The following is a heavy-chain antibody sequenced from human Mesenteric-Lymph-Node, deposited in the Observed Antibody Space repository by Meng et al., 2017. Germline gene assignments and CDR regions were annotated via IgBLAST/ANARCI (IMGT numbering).Heavy chain of an antibody. D-gene: IGHD6-19*01. Sequence: VQLDGAGQGRVKPSETLSITCPVSGGSISSSHWWSWVRQPPGKGLEWIGEIYHSGTTNYNPALESRITMSLDKSKNQFSLRLSSVTAADTAMYYCASLTQWLAPFWGQGTLVTVSS. CDR3: ASLTQWLAPF. J-gene: IGHJ4*02. V-gene: IGHV4-4*02. CDR2: IYHSGTT. CDR1: GGSISSSHW.